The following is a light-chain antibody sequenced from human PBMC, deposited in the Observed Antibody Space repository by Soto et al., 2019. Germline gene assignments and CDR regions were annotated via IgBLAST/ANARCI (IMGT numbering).Light chain of an antibody. V-gene: IGLV1-47*02. CDR3: AAWDDRLSGPV. CDR2: GNN. J-gene: IGLJ3*02. CDR1: SSNVGKNY. Sequence: QSVLTQPPSASGTPGQRVTISCSGSSSNVGKNYVCWYQQLPGTGPKLLIYGNNQRPLGVPDRFSASKSGTSASLAITGLRSEDEADYYCAAWDDRLSGPVFGRGTKLTVL.